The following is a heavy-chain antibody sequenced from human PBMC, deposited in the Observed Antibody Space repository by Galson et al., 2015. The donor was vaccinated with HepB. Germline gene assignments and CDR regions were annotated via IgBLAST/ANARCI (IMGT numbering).Heavy chain of an antibody. Sequence: LRLSCAASGFTFGTYSMNWVRQAPGKGLEWLSYISSSSSGIYYADSVRGRFTISRDNAKNSLYLQMNSLRAEDTAVYFCARDGNGQPLYYWGQGTLVTVSS. CDR3: ARDGNGQPLYY. CDR1: GFTFGTYS. CDR2: ISSSSSGI. J-gene: IGHJ4*02. V-gene: IGHV3-48*01. D-gene: IGHD1-1*01.